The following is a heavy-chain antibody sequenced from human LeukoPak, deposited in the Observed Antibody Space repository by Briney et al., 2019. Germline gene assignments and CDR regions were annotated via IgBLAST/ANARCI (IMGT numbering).Heavy chain of an antibody. J-gene: IGHJ3*02. CDR3: ARLSGYSYGSDAFDI. D-gene: IGHD5-18*01. CDR2: ISSSSSYI. V-gene: IGHV3-21*01. Sequence: PGGSLRLSCAASGFTFSAYNMNWVRRTPGKGLEWVSSISSSSSYIYYADSVKGRFTISRDNAKNSLYLQMNSLRAEDTAVYYCARLSGYSYGSDAFDIWGQGTMVTVSS. CDR1: GFTFSAYN.